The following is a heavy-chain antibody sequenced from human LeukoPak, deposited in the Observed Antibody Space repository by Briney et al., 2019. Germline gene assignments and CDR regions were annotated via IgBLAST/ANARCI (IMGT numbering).Heavy chain of an antibody. CDR3: VKNDGWFHLAQ. CDR2: IKNDGSET. D-gene: IGHD6-19*01. CDR1: GFNFRDHW. Sequence: GGSLRLSCAVSGFNFRDHWMDWVRQAPGKGLQWVGHIKNDGSETYYLDSLKGRFSISRDNTNNALYPQMNSLRVEDTAVYYCVKNDGWFHLAQWGQRTLVTVSS. J-gene: IGHJ4*02. V-gene: IGHV3-7*03.